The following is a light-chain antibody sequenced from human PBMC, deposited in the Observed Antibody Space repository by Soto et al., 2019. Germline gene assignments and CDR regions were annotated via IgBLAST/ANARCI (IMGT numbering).Light chain of an antibody. CDR3: QKYNSAPWT. CDR2: GAS. CDR1: QGISNS. Sequence: DIQMTQSPSSLSASVGDRVTITCRARQGISNSLAWYQQKPGKVPKLLIYGASTLQSGVPSRFSGSGSGTDFTLTISSLQPEDVATYYCQKYNSAPWTFGQGTKVEIK. J-gene: IGKJ1*01. V-gene: IGKV1-27*01.